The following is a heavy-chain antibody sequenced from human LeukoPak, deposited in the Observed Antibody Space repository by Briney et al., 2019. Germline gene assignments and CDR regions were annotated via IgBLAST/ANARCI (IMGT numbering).Heavy chain of an antibody. D-gene: IGHD3-22*01. CDR3: ATGNYYDSRGYYTFGH. V-gene: IGHV3-74*01. CDR2: SNGDGSTT. CDR1: GFTFSRYW. J-gene: IGHJ1*01. Sequence: GGSLRLSCAASGFTFSRYWMHWVRQAPGKGLVWGSRSNGDGSTTSYADSVKGGFTISRDNAKNTLYLQMNSLRAEDTAVYYCATGNYYDSRGYYTFGHWGQGTLVTVSS.